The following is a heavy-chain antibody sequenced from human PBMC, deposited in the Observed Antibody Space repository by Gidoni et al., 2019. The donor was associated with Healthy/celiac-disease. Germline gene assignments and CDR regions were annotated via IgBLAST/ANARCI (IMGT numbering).Heavy chain of an antibody. D-gene: IGHD1-26*01. CDR3: ARDSGGSYYFDY. Sequence: QVQLVESGGGVVQPGRSLRLSCAASGFTFSSYGMHWVRQAPGKGLEWVAVIGYDGSNKYYADSVKGRFTISRDNSKNTLYLQMNSLRAEDTAVYYCARDSGGSYYFDYWGQGTLVTVSS. J-gene: IGHJ4*02. CDR2: IGYDGSNK. CDR1: GFTFSSYG. V-gene: IGHV3-33*01.